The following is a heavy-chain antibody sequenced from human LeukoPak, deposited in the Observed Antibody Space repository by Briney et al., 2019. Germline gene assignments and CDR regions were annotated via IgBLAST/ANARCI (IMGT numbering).Heavy chain of an antibody. CDR2: INHSGST. D-gene: IGHD2-2*01. J-gene: IGHJ5*02. Sequence: PSETLSLTCAVNGGSFSGYYWSWIRQPPGKGLEWIGEINHSGSTNYNPSRKSRVTISVDTSKYQFSLKLGSVTAADTAVYYCARGRCAPQPWKRSTSCLNWFDPWGQGTLVTVSS. CDR3: ARGRCAPQPWKRSTSCLNWFDP. CDR1: GGSFSGYY. V-gene: IGHV4-34*01.